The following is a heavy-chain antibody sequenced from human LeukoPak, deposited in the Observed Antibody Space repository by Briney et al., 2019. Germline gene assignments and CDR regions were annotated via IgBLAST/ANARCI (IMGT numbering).Heavy chain of an antibody. D-gene: IGHD4-11*01. CDR2: IYYSGST. J-gene: IGHJ4*02. CDR3: AREATVTTLFDY. CDR1: GGSISSSSYY. V-gene: IGHV4-39*07. Sequence: SQTLSLTCTVSGGSISSSSYYWGWIRQAPGKGLEWIGSIYYSGSTYYNPSLKSRVTISVDTSKNQFSLKLSSVTAADTAVYYCAREATVTTLFDYWGQGTLVTVSS.